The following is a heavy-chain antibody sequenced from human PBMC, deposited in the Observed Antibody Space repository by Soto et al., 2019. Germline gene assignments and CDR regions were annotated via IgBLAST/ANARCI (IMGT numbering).Heavy chain of an antibody. Sequence: QVQMVQSGAEVKKPGSSVNISCKASGGTFYRHTITWVRQAPGQGLEWMGRVVPFLRVTTYAQKFRDRLTIXAXKXTDTAYMELGSLTSEDSAIYYCTRESPPNYYYGMDVWGQGTTVTVS. V-gene: IGHV1-69*02. D-gene: IGHD3-10*01. CDR2: VVPFLRVT. J-gene: IGHJ6*02. CDR3: TRESPPNYYYGMDV. CDR1: GGTFYRHT.